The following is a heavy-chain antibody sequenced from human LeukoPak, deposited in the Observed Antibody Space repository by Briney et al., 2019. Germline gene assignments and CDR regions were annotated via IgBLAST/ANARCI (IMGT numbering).Heavy chain of an antibody. D-gene: IGHD2-15*01. CDR2: ISYDGSNK. CDR1: GFTFSSYG. J-gene: IGHJ5*02. Sequence: GGSLRLSCAASGFTFSSYGMHWVRQAPGKGLEWVAVISYDGSNKYYADSVKGRFTISRDNSKNTLYLQMNSLRAEDTAVYYCARDEYCSGGSCLDANWFDPWGQGTLVTVSS. CDR3: ARDEYCSGGSCLDANWFDP. V-gene: IGHV3-30*03.